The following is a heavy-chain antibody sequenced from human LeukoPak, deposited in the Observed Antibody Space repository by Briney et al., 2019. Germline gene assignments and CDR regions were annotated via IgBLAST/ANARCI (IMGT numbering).Heavy chain of an antibody. CDR1: GFTFSSYA. CDR2: ISGSGGST. D-gene: IGHD4-17*01. V-gene: IGHV3-23*01. Sequence: GGSLRLSCAASGFTFSSYAMSWVRQAPGKGLEWVSAISGSGGSTYYADSVKGRFTISRDNSKNTLYLQMNSLRAEDTAVYYCAKYNGDYYYYYYYMDVWGKGTTVTVSS. CDR3: AKYNGDYYYYYYYMDV. J-gene: IGHJ6*03.